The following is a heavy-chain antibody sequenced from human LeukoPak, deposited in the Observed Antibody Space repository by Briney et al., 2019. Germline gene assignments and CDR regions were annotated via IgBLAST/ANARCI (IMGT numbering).Heavy chain of an antibody. CDR1: GYSINNYW. Sequence: GESLKISCKGSGYSINNYWIGWVRQMPGKGLEWMGIIYPADSDIRYSPSFQGQVTISADKSISTAYLQWSSLKASDTAMYYCARRQVGASADAFDIWGQGTMVTVSS. CDR3: ARRQVGASADAFDI. V-gene: IGHV5-51*01. CDR2: IYPADSDI. J-gene: IGHJ3*02. D-gene: IGHD1-26*01.